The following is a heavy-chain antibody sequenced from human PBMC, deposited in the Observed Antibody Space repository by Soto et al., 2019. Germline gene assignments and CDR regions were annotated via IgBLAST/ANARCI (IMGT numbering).Heavy chain of an antibody. D-gene: IGHD3-10*01. Sequence: SETLSLTCTVSGGSISSSSYYWGWIRQPPGKGLEWIGSIYYSGSTYYNPSLKSRVTISVDTSKNQFSLKLSSVTAADTAVYYCATTLWLGELLPGYWGQGTLVTVSS. V-gene: IGHV4-39*01. J-gene: IGHJ4*02. CDR3: ATTLWLGELLPGY. CDR2: IYYSGST. CDR1: GGSISSSSYY.